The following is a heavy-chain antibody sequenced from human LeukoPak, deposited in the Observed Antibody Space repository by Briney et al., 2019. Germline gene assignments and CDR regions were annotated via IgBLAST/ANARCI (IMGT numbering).Heavy chain of an antibody. CDR1: GVSISSSTYY. CDR2: IYYSGRT. V-gene: IGHV4-39*07. J-gene: IGHJ6*03. Sequence: SETLSLTCTVSGVSISSSTYYWGWIRQPPGKGLEWIGSIYYSGRTYYDPSLKSRVTISVGTSKNQFSLKLTSVTAADTAVYYCARDGGGYYSRYYYYMDVWGKGTTVTVSS. D-gene: IGHD3-3*01. CDR3: ARDGGGYYSRYYYYMDV.